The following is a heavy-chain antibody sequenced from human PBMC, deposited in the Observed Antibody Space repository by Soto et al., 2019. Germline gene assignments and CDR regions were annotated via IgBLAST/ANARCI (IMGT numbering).Heavy chain of an antibody. V-gene: IGHV4-59*08. CDR3: ARQGFGALHGPVDV. Sequence: QVPLQESGPGLVKPSETLSLSCTVSGGSISNYYWSWFRQTPGKGLEWIGYVHDSWGSNYNPSLKSLVALSRDTSKSQSPLKLTSVTAIDTAVYYCARQGFGALHGPVDVWGQGTTVTVSS. D-gene: IGHD3-10*01. CDR2: VHDSWGS. J-gene: IGHJ6*02. CDR1: GGSISNYY.